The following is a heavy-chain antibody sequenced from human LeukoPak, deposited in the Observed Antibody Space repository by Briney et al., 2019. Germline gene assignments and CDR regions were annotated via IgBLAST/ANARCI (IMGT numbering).Heavy chain of an antibody. CDR2: IIPIFGTA. D-gene: IGHD2-15*01. Sequence: SVTVSCKASGGTFSSYAISWVRQAPGQGREWMGGIIPIFGTANYAQKFQGRATITADQSTSTASMELSSLRSEDTTVYYCARNVVATDAFDIWGQGTMVTVSS. J-gene: IGHJ3*02. CDR1: GGTFSSYA. CDR3: ARNVVATDAFDI. V-gene: IGHV1-69*01.